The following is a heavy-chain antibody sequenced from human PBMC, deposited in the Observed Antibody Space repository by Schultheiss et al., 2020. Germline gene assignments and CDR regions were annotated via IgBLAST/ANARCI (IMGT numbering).Heavy chain of an antibody. CDR3: AKDNGVPAAMKSPYGSSSRTYYYGMDV. CDR2: ISWNSGSI. V-gene: IGHV3-9*01. J-gene: IGHJ6*02. CDR1: GFTFDDYA. Sequence: GGSPRLSCAASGFTFDDYAMHWVRQAPGKGLEWVSGISWNSGSIGYADSVKGRFTISRDNAKNSLYLQMNSLRAEDTALYYCAKDNGVPAAMKSPYGSSSRTYYYGMDVWGQGTTVTVSS. D-gene: IGHD2-2*01.